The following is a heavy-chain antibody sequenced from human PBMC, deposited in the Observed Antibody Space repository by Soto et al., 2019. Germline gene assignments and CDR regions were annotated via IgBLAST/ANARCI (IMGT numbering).Heavy chain of an antibody. CDR3: VRSYDF. CDR2: IKEDGSER. J-gene: IGHJ4*02. CDR1: GFTLSSAW. V-gene: IGHV3-7*05. Sequence: EVQLVDSGGGLVQQGGSLRLSCAASGFTLSSAWMTWVRQAPGKGLEWVANIKEDGSERYYVHSVEGRFTVSRDNAKNSLYLQMDSLRAEDRAIYYCVRSYDFWGQGTQVTVSS.